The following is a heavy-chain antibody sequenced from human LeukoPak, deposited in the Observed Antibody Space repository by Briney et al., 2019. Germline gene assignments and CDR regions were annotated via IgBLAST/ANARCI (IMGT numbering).Heavy chain of an antibody. V-gene: IGHV4-39*01. Sequence: SETLSLTCTVSGGSISSSSYYWGWIRQPPGKGLEWIGSIYYSGSTYYNPSLKSRVTISVDTSKNQFSLKLSSVTAADTAVYYCASEYNYYYYMDVWGKGTTVTVSS. CDR2: IYYSGST. CDR1: GGSISSSSYY. J-gene: IGHJ6*03. CDR3: ASEYNYYYYMDV.